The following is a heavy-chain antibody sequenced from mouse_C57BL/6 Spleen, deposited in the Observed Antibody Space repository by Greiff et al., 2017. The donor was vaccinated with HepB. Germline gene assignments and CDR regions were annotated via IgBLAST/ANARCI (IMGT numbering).Heavy chain of an antibody. CDR1: GFTFSSYA. CDR2: ISDGGSYT. D-gene: IGHD3-2*02. V-gene: IGHV5-4*01. Sequence: VQLVESGGGLVKPGGSLKLSCAASGFTFSSYAMSWVRQTPEKRLEWVATISDGGSYTYYPDNVKGRFTISRDNAKNNLYLQMSHLKSEDTAMYYCARDRDSSGPSWFAYWGQGTLVTVSA. CDR3: ARDRDSSGPSWFAY. J-gene: IGHJ3*01.